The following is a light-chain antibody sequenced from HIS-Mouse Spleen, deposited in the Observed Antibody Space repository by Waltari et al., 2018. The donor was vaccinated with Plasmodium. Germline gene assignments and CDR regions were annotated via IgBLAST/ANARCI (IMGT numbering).Light chain of an antibody. Sequence: TISCSGSSSNIGSNTVNWYQQLPGTAPKLLIYSNNQRPSGVPDRFSGSKSGTSASLAMSGLQSEDEADYYCAAWDDSLNGWVFGGGTKLTVL. CDR2: SNN. CDR1: SSNIGSNT. J-gene: IGLJ3*02. V-gene: IGLV1-44*01. CDR3: AAWDDSLNGWV.